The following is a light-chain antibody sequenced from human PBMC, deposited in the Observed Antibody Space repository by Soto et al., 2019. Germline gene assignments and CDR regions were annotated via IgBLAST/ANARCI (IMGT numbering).Light chain of an antibody. CDR3: HQRSNWPYT. CDR2: EAS. V-gene: IGKV3-11*01. CDR1: QSVGTY. Sequence: EIVLTQSPATLSLSPGESATLSCGASQSVGTYLAWYQQKLGQAPRLVIYEASKRATGIPARFSGSGSGTDVNLTISSLEREDFAVYFCHQRSNWPYTFGQGTKLEI. J-gene: IGKJ2*01.